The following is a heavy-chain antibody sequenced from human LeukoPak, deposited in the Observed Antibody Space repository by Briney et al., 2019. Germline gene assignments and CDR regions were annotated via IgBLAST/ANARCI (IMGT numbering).Heavy chain of an antibody. CDR2: ISYDGSNK. CDR1: GFTFSSYG. CDR3: AKSTTVTQRGYFDY. Sequence: GGSLRLSCAASGFTFSSYGMHWVRQAPGKGLEWVAIISYDGSNKYYADSVKGRFTISRDNSKNTLYLQMNSLRAEDTAVYYCAKSTTVTQRGYFDYWGQGTLVTVSS. J-gene: IGHJ4*02. D-gene: IGHD4-17*01. V-gene: IGHV3-30*18.